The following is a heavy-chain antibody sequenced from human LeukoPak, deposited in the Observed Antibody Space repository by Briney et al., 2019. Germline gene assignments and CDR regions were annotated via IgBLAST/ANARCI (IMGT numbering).Heavy chain of an antibody. Sequence: GSSVKVSCKASGATFSSYAISWVRQAPGQGLEWMGRIIPNLGIANYAQKFQGRVTITADKSTSTAYMELSSLRSEDTAVYYCASTSSGWGNWFDLWGQGTLVTVSS. J-gene: IGHJ5*02. CDR1: GATFSSYA. D-gene: IGHD6-19*01. CDR3: ASTSSGWGNWFDL. V-gene: IGHV1-69*04. CDR2: IIPNLGIA.